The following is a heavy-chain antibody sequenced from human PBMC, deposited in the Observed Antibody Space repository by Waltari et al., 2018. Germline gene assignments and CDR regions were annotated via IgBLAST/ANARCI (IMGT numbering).Heavy chain of an antibody. V-gene: IGHV3-23*01. CDR1: GFTLSSYA. Sequence: ELQLLESGGGLVQSGGSLRLSCAASGFTLSSYAMSWVRQAPGKGVEWVSGIRNSGDSTDYADSVQGRFTISRDNSKNTLYLYMNSLRAEDTAVYYCARLYYTADYWGQGTLVTVSS. CDR2: IRNSGDST. D-gene: IGHD3-22*01. CDR3: ARLYYTADY. J-gene: IGHJ4*02.